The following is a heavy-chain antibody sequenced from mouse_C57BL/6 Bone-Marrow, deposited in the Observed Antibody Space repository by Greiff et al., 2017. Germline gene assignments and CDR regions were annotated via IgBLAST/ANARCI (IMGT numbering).Heavy chain of an antibody. D-gene: IGHD1-1*01. CDR2: IDPSDSYT. J-gene: IGHJ3*01. V-gene: IGHV1-69*01. CDR3: ARETLFWFAF. Sequence: QVQLQQPGAELVMPGASVKMSCKASGYTFTSYWMHWVKQRPGQGLEWIGEIDPSDSYTNYNQKFKGKSTLTVDKSSRTAYMQLSSLPSEDSAVXYYARETLFWFAFWGQGTLVTVSA. CDR1: GYTFTSYW.